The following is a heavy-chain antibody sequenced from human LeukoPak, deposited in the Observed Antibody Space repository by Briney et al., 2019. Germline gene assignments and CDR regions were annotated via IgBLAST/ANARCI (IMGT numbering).Heavy chain of an antibody. Sequence: SETLSLTCAVSGGSITNNNWLSWVRQPPGKGLEWIGEIYHSGSTNYNQSLQSRVTISVDKSKNQFSLKQSSVTAADTAVYYCARSRAAAGSYLFDLWGQGTLVTVSS. CDR1: GGSITNNNW. J-gene: IGHJ4*02. V-gene: IGHV4-4*02. CDR2: IYHSGST. D-gene: IGHD6-13*01. CDR3: ARSRAAAGSYLFDL.